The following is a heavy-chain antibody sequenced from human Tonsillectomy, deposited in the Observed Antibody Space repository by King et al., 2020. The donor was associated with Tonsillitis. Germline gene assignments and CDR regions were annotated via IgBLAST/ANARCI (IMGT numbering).Heavy chain of an antibody. V-gene: IGHV1-18*01. D-gene: IGHD4-23*01. CDR2: ISAYNDNT. CDR3: ARGGKRGSSYYMDV. J-gene: IGHJ6*03. Sequence: QLVQSGAEVKKPGASVKVSCKASGYTFNSYGIRWVRQAPGQGLEWMGWISAYNDNTNYAQKLLGRVTMTTDTSTSTAYMQLRSLRSDDTAVYFCARGGKRGSSYYMDVWGEGTTVTVSS. CDR1: GYTFNSYG.